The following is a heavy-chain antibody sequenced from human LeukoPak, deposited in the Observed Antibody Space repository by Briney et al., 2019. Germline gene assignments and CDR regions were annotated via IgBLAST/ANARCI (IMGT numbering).Heavy chain of an antibody. Sequence: GGSLRLSCAASGVTFSSYAMSWVRHAPGKGLEWVSAISGSGGSTYYADSVKGRFTISRDNSKNTLYLQMNSLRAEDTAVYYCAKGEYCGGDCYPHNDWYFDLWGRGTLVTVSS. CDR3: AKGEYCGGDCYPHNDWYFDL. D-gene: IGHD2-21*01. CDR1: GVTFSSYA. J-gene: IGHJ2*01. V-gene: IGHV3-23*01. CDR2: ISGSGGST.